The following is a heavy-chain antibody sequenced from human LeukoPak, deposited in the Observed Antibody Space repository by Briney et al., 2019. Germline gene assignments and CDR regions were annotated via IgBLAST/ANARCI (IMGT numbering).Heavy chain of an antibody. D-gene: IGHD5-12*01. CDR2: ISGSGGST. Sequence: GGSLRLSCAASGFTFSSYAMSWVRQAPGKGLEWVSAISGSGGSTYYADSVKGRFTISRDNSKNTLYLQMNSLRAEDTVLFYCPKDASEIVATPMDYWGQGTLVTVSS. J-gene: IGHJ4*02. V-gene: IGHV3-23*01. CDR3: PKDASEIVATPMDY. CDR1: GFTFSSYA.